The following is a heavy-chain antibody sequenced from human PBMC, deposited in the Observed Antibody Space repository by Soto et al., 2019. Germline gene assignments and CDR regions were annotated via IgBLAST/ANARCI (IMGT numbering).Heavy chain of an antibody. CDR1: GGTFSSYA. J-gene: IGHJ4*02. D-gene: IGHD5-12*01. Sequence: QVQLVQSGAEVKKPGSSVKVSCKASGGTFSSYAISWVRQAPGQGLEWMGGIIPIFGTANYAQKFQGRVTITADKSTSTAYMELSRLRSEDTALYYCAIIEGDGYNTLPDYWGQGTLVTVSS. V-gene: IGHV1-69*06. CDR3: AIIEGDGYNTLPDY. CDR2: IIPIFGTA.